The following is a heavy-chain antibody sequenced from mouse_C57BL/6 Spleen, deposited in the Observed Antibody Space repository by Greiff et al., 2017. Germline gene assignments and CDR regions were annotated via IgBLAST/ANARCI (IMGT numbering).Heavy chain of an antibody. Sequence: VQLQQPGAELVKPGASVKLSCKASGYPFTSYWMHWVKQRPGQGLEWLGMIHPNSGSTNYNEKVKSKATLTVDKSSSTAYMQLSSLTSEDSAVYYCARCGILSPYAMDYWGQGTSVTVSS. D-gene: IGHD6-5*01. CDR3: ARCGILSPYAMDY. J-gene: IGHJ4*01. CDR1: GYPFTSYW. CDR2: IHPNSGST. V-gene: IGHV1-64*01.